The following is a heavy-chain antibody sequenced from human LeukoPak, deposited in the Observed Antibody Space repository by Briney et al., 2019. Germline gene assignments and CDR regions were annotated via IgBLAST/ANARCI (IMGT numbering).Heavy chain of an antibody. CDR2: ISSNGGST. V-gene: IGHV3-64*01. CDR3: ARQYCSSTSCTLDY. D-gene: IGHD2-2*01. J-gene: IGHJ4*02. CDR1: GFTFSSYG. Sequence: GGSLRLSCAASGFTFSSYGMHWVRQAPGKGLEYVSAISSNGGSTYYANSVKGRFTISRDNSKNTLYLQMGSLRAEDMAVYYCARQYCSSTSCTLDYWGQGTLVTVSS.